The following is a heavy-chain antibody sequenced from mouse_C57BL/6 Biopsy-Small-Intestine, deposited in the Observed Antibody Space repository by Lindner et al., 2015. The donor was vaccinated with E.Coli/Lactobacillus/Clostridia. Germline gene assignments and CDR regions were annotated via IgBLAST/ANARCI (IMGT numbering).Heavy chain of an antibody. CDR2: VSGYNQKT. Sequence: SVKVSCKASGYSFTTYGVSWVRQAPGQGLEWMGWVSGYNQKTVYSDRVQGRVTMTSDPYTDTAYMELRSLRSDDTAVYYCALDVDTTTDDYYYMDIWGKGTTVTVSS. V-gene: IGHV1S134*01. CDR1: GYSFTTYG. D-gene: IGHD2-4*01. J-gene: IGHJ1*03. CDR3: ALDVDTTTDDYYYMDI.